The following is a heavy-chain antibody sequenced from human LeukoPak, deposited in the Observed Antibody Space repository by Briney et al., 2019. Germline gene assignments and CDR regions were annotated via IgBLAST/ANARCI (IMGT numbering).Heavy chain of an antibody. CDR1: GITLSNYG. V-gene: IGHV3-66*02. CDR2: IYSGGRT. CDR3: ARGFSSYDY. J-gene: IGHJ4*02. D-gene: IGHD6-13*01. Sequence: GGSLRLSCAVSGITLSNYGMSWVRQAPGKGLEWVSVIYSGGRTYYADSVKGRFTISRDNSKNTLYLQMNSLRAEDTAVYYCARGFSSYDYWGQGTLVTVSS.